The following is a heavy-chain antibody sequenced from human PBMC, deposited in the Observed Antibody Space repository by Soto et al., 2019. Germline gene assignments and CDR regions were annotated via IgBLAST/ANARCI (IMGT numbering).Heavy chain of an antibody. J-gene: IGHJ4*02. CDR1: GGSISNDR. CDR3: TSGTFETTAPFY. V-gene: IGHV4-4*07. D-gene: IGHD4-17*01. CDR2: IFASGRT. Sequence: ASETLSLTCTVSGGSISNDRWSWVRQPAGKGLEWIGRIFASGRTNYNPSLQSRVTMSVDTSKNQFSLTMTSLAAADTAVYYCTSGTFETTAPFYWGQGIQVTVSS.